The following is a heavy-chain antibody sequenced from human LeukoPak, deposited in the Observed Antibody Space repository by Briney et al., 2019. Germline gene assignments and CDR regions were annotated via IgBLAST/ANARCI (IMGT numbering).Heavy chain of an antibody. V-gene: IGHV4-59*08. CDR3: ARRYCGGDCYSDY. Sequence: PSETLSLTCTVSGGSISSYYWSWIRHPPGKGLEWIGYIYYSGSTNYNPSLKSRVTISVDTSKNQFSLKLSSVTAADTAVYYCARRYCGGDCYSDYWGQGTLVTVSS. CDR1: GGSISSYY. CDR2: IYYSGST. J-gene: IGHJ4*02. D-gene: IGHD2-21*02.